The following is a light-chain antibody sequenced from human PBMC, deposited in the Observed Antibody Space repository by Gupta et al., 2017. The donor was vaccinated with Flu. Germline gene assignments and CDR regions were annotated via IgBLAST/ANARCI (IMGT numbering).Light chain of an antibody. CDR3: SSYTSSSTVV. CDR2: DVS. V-gene: IGLV2-14*04. Sequence: TGSDVGGYNYVSWYQQLPGKAPKLMIYDVSNRPSGVSNRFSGSKSGNTASLTISGLQAEDEADYYCSSYTSSSTVVFGGGTKLTVL. CDR1: GSDVGGYNY. J-gene: IGLJ2*01.